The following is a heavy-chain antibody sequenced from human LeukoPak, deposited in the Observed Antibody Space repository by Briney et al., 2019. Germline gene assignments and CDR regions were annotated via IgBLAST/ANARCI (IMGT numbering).Heavy chain of an antibody. J-gene: IGHJ4*02. V-gene: IGHV4-39*01. CDR1: GGSIGSSSYH. CDR3: ARLGSSSGSYYFDY. CDR2: VYNGGST. Sequence: SETLSLTCTVSGGSIGSSSYHWGWIRQPPGKGLEWSGSVYNGGSTYYNPSLESRVTVSVDTSKNQFSLKLSSVTAADTAIYYCARLGSSSGSYYFDYWGQGTLVTVSS. D-gene: IGHD6-6*01.